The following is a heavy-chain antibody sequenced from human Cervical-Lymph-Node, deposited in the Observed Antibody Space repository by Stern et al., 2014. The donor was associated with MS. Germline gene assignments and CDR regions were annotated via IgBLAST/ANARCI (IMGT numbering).Heavy chain of an antibody. D-gene: IGHD2-2*01. CDR3: ASRYCTITSCAAPIPFDY. CDR1: GYTFTDYY. V-gene: IGHV1-2*02. Sequence: QVQLVQSGAEVKKAGASVKVSCKASGYTFTDYYIHWVRQAPGQGLEWMGWINPNSGGTNYAQKFQGRITMTRDTSISTAYMELSRLRSDDTAVYYCASRYCTITSCAAPIPFDYWGQGTLVTVSS. CDR2: INPNSGGT. J-gene: IGHJ4*02.